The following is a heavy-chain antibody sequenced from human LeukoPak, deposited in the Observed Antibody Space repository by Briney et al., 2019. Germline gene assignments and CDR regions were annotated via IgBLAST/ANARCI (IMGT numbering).Heavy chain of an antibody. CDR3: ARSYCSSTSCSIDY. V-gene: IGHV3-11*04. D-gene: IGHD2-2*01. CDR2: ISRSGTTI. J-gene: IGHJ4*02. CDR1: GFNFSDYH. Sequence: GGSLRLSCVASGFNFSDYHMSWIRQAPGKGLEWVSYISRSGTTIYYADSVKGRFTVSRDNAKNSLYLQMNSLRAEDTSVYFCARSYCSSTSCSIDYWGQGTLVTVSS.